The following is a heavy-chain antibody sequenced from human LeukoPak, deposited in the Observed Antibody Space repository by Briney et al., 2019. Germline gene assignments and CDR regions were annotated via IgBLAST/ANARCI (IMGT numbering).Heavy chain of an antibody. Sequence: GGSLRLSCAASGFTFSSYAMSWVRPAPGKGLEWVSAISGSGGSTYYADSVEGRFTISRDNSKNTLYLQMNSLRAEDTAVYYCAKATQQLVRKLYFDYWGQGTLVTVSS. CDR3: AKATQQLVRKLYFDY. J-gene: IGHJ4*02. CDR1: GFTFSSYA. D-gene: IGHD6-13*01. CDR2: ISGSGGST. V-gene: IGHV3-23*01.